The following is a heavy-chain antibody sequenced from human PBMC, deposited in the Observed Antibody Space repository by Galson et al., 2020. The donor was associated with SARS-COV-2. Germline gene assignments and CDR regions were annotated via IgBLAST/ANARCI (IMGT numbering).Heavy chain of an antibody. D-gene: IGHD3-22*01. J-gene: IGHJ4*02. V-gene: IGHV3-33*06. CDR3: AKDLFYDSSGYFD. CDR1: GFTFSSYG. Sequence: GESLKISCAASGFTFSSYGMHWVRQAPGKGLEWVAVIWYDGSNKYYADSVKGRFTISRDNSKNTLYLQMNSLRAEDTAVYYCAKDLFYDSSGYFDWGQGTLVTVSS. CDR2: IWYDGSNK.